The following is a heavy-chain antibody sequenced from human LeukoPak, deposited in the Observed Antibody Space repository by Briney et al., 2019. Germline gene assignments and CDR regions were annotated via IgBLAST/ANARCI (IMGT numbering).Heavy chain of an antibody. D-gene: IGHD1-26*01. Sequence: SETLSLTCNVSGGSISGYYWSWIRQPPGKGLEWIGEINHSGSTNYNPSLKSRVTISVDTSKNQFSLKLSSVTAADTAVYYCARGGRSGSYPRHFDYWGQGTLVTVSS. CDR1: GGSISGYY. CDR3: ARGGRSGSYPRHFDY. CDR2: INHSGST. J-gene: IGHJ4*02. V-gene: IGHV4-34*01.